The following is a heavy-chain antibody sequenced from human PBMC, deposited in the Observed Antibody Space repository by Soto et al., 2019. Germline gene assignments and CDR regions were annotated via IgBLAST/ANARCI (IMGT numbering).Heavy chain of an antibody. CDR2: IWYDGSNK. CDR3: ARDGTDYGDYVGRWFDP. J-gene: IGHJ5*02. CDR1: GFTFSSYG. D-gene: IGHD4-17*01. V-gene: IGHV3-33*01. Sequence: PGGSLRLSCAASGFTFSSYGMHWVRQAPGKGLEWVAVIWYDGSNKYYADSVKGRFTISRDNSKNTLYLQMNSLRAEDTAVYYCARDGTDYGDYVGRWFDPWGQGTLVTVSS.